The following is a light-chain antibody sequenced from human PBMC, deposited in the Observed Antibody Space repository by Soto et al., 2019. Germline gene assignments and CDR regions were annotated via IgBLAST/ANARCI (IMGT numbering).Light chain of an antibody. CDR3: QQHHDYTAVT. V-gene: IGKV1-5*01. Sequence: DIPMTQSPSTLSASVGDRVTITCRASQTISSSLAWYQHKPGKAPKLLIFDASTLHTGVPSRFSGGGFGTEFTPPSTGLPPDDFATSYCQQHHDYTAVTFGQGTKLELK. CDR1: QTISSS. CDR2: DAS. J-gene: IGKJ2*01.